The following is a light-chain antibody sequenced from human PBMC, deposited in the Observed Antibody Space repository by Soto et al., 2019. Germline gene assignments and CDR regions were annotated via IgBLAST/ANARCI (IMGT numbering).Light chain of an antibody. Sequence: SVLTQPDSVSGSPGQSITISCTGTGSDVGGYNYVSWYQQHPGKAPKLMIYEVSNRPSGVSNRFSGSKSGNTASLTISGLQAEDEADYYCSSYTSSSSYVFGTGTKVTVL. V-gene: IGLV2-14*01. J-gene: IGLJ1*01. CDR1: GSDVGGYNY. CDR3: SSYTSSSSYV. CDR2: EVS.